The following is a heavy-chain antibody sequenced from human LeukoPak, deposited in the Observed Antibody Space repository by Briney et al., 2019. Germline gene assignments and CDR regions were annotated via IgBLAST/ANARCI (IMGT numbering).Heavy chain of an antibody. CDR3: ARGGDTSGWYENYSYYMDV. V-gene: IGHV1-2*02. J-gene: IGHJ6*03. Sequence: ASVKVSCKASGYTFTGYYMHWVRQAPGQGLEWMGWINPNSGGTNYAQKFQGRVTMTRDTSISTAYMELSRLRSDDTAVYYCARGGDTSGWYENYSYYMDVWGKGTTVTVS. D-gene: IGHD6-19*01. CDR2: INPNSGGT. CDR1: GYTFTGYY.